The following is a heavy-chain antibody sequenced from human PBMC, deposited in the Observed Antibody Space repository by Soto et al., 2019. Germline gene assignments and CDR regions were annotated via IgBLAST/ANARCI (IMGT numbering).Heavy chain of an antibody. CDR1: GFTFSSYA. CDR3: ASVVVAATTYGMDV. D-gene: IGHD2-15*01. V-gene: IGHV3-23*01. Sequence: GGSLRLSCAASGFTFSSYAMSWVRQAPGKGLEWVSAISGSGGSTYYADSVKGRFTISRDNSKNTLYLQMNSLRAEDTAVYYCASVVVAATTYGMDVWGQGTTVTVSS. CDR2: ISGSGGST. J-gene: IGHJ6*02.